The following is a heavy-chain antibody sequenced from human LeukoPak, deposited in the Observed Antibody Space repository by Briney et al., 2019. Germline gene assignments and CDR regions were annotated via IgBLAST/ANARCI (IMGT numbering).Heavy chain of an antibody. CDR3: AREVSSGGWDY. V-gene: IGHV1-2*02. CDR2: INPNSGGT. D-gene: IGHD1-26*01. Sequence: ASVKVSCKASGYTFAAYYMHWVRQAHGQGLEWMAWINPNSGGTNYAQKFQGRVTMTRDTSISTAYMELSRLRSDDTAFYYCAREVSSGGWDYWGQGTLVTVSS. CDR1: GYTFAAYY. J-gene: IGHJ4*02.